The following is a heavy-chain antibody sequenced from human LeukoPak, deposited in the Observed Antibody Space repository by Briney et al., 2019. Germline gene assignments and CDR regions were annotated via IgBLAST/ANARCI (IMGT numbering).Heavy chain of an antibody. D-gene: IGHD1-14*01. CDR1: GFTVSSNY. V-gene: IGHV3-66*01. J-gene: IGHJ4*02. Sequence: GGSLRLSCAASGFTVSSNYMTWVRQAPGKGLEWVSLIYSGGSTYYADSVKGRFTISRDNSKNTLYVQMNSLRAEDTAIYYCATTVNRVLDYWGQGTLVTVSS. CDR2: IYSGGST. CDR3: ATTVNRVLDY.